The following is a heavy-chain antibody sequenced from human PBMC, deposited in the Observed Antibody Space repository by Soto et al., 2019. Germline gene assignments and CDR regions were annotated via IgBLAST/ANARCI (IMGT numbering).Heavy chain of an antibody. CDR1: GGSFSGYY. D-gene: IGHD3-10*01. CDR2: INHSGGT. Sequence: SETLSLTCAVYGGSFSGYYWSWIRQPPGKGLEWIGEINHSGGTNYNPSLKSRVTISVDTSKNQFSLKLSSVTAADTAVYYCARGRYYGSGSYLHYYYYYGMDVWGQRTTVTVSS. V-gene: IGHV4-34*01. CDR3: ARGRYYGSGSYLHYYYYYGMDV. J-gene: IGHJ6*02.